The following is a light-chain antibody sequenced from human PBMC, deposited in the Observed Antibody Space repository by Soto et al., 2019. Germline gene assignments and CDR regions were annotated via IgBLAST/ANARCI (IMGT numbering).Light chain of an antibody. CDR1: QTIFYSPNNYNY. V-gene: IGKV4-1*01. J-gene: IGKJ1*01. CDR2: WAS. Sequence: DIVMTQSPDSLAVSLGERAIINCKSSQTIFYSPNNYNYLAWYQQTPGQPPKLLFYWASTRESGVPDRFSGSGSGTHFTLTITSLQAEDVAVYYCQQYYSSPPTFGQGTKVDIK. CDR3: QQYYSSPPT.